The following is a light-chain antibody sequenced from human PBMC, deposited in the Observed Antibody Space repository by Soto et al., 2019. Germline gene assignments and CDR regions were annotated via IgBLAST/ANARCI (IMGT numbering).Light chain of an antibody. Sequence: DIVITHAPATLYVSQVEGATLSCMASQSVSFYLAWYQQKPGQAPRLLVYGASTRATGIPARFSGSGAGTDFTLTITSLQSEDFGVYFCQKYKDWPTTFGKGTKVDI. CDR2: GAS. CDR3: QKYKDWPTT. V-gene: IGKV3-15*01. J-gene: IGKJ1*01. CDR1: QSVSFY.